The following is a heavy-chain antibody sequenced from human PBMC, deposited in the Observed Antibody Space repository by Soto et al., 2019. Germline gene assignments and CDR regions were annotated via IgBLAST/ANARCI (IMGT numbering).Heavy chain of an antibody. D-gene: IGHD2-2*01. CDR1: GYSFTSYW. V-gene: IGHV5-51*01. CDR2: IYPGDSDT. CDR3: ARQAGYQLLFPVSHFDY. J-gene: IGHJ4*02. Sequence: GESLKISCKGSGYSFTSYWIGWVRQMPGKGLEWMGIIYPGDSDTRYSPSFQGQVTISADKSISTAYLQRSSLKASDTAMYYCARQAGYQLLFPVSHFDYWGQGTLVTVSS.